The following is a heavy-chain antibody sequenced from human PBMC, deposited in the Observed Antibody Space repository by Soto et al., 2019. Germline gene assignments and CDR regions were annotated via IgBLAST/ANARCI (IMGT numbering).Heavy chain of an antibody. J-gene: IGHJ6*02. CDR2: IYYSGST. CDR3: ARERAAAGIKYYGMDV. D-gene: IGHD6-13*01. Sequence: PSETLSLTCTVSGGSISSYYWSWIRQPPGKGLEWIGYIYYSGSTNYNPSLKSRVTISVDTSKNQFSLKLSSVTAADTAVYYCARERAAAGIKYYGMDVWGQGTTVTSP. V-gene: IGHV4-59*01. CDR1: GGSISSYY.